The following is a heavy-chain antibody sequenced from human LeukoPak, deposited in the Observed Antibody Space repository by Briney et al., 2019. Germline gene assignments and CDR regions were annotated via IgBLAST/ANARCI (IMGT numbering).Heavy chain of an antibody. Sequence: GASVKVSCKASGGTFSSYAISWVRQAPGQGLEWMGRIIPILGIANYAQKFQGRVTITADKSTSTAYMELSSLRAEDTAVYYCARGCGGDCSSNFDYWGQGTLVTVSS. CDR2: IIPILGIA. D-gene: IGHD2-21*02. V-gene: IGHV1-69*04. J-gene: IGHJ4*02. CDR3: ARGCGGDCSSNFDY. CDR1: GGTFSSYA.